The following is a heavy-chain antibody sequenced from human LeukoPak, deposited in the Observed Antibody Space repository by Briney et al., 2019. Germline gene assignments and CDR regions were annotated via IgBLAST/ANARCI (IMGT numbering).Heavy chain of an antibody. Sequence: GGSLRLSCAASGVTFSSYAMSWVRQAPGQGLEWVSAISGSGGSTYYADSVKGRFTISRDNSKNTLYLQMNSLRAEDTAVYYCAKGPHGGNAGYWGQGTLVTVSS. CDR1: GVTFSSYA. CDR3: AKGPHGGNAGY. J-gene: IGHJ4*02. CDR2: ISGSGGST. V-gene: IGHV3-23*01. D-gene: IGHD4-23*01.